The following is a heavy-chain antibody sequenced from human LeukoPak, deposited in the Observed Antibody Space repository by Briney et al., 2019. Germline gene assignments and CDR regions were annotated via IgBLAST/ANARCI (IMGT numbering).Heavy chain of an antibody. CDR1: GYRFSSYW. J-gene: IGHJ4*02. Sequence: GESLKISCKGSGYRFSSYWIGWVRKMPGQGLEWKGIIPPGDSETRYSPSFQGQVTISADKSISTAYLQWSSLKASDTAMYYCVRALGYCTSGSCYYYDYWGQGTLVTVSS. CDR2: IPPGDSET. D-gene: IGHD2-15*01. V-gene: IGHV5-51*01. CDR3: VRALGYCTSGSCYYYDY.